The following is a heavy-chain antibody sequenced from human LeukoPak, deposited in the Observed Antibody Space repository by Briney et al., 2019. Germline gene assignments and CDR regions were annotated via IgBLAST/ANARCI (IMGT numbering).Heavy chain of an antibody. CDR2: INHSGST. CDR3: ARGGSSSWYANYYYYYYMDV. J-gene: IGHJ6*03. D-gene: IGHD6-13*01. CDR1: GFTFSDYY. Sequence: KAGGSLRLSCAASGFTFSDYYMSWIRQPPGKGLEWIGEINHSGSTNYNPSLKSRVTISVDTSKNQFSLKLSSVTAADTAVYYCARGGSSSWYANYYYYYYMDVWGKGTTVTVSS. V-gene: IGHV4-34*01.